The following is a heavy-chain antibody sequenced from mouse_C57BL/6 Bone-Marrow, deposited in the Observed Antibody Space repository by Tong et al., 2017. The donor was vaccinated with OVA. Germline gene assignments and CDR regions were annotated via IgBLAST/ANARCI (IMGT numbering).Heavy chain of an antibody. V-gene: IGHV1-12*01. CDR1: GYTFTSYN. D-gene: IGHD2-10*02. J-gene: IGHJ3*01. Sequence: LQESGAELVKPGASVKMSCKASGYTFTSYNMHWVKQTPGQGLEWIGAIYPGNGDTSYNQKFKGKATLTADKSYSTAYMQLSSLTSEDSAVYYCARWGMRFAYWGQGTLVTVSA. CDR2: IYPGNGDT. CDR3: ARWGMRFAY.